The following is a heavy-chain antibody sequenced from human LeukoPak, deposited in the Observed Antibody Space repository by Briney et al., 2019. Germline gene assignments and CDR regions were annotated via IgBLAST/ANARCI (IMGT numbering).Heavy chain of an antibody. D-gene: IGHD1-26*01. V-gene: IGHV3-53*01. CDR2: IYSGGNT. Sequence: PGGSLRLSCAASGFAVSSNYMSWVRQAPGKGLEWVSVIYSGGNTYYADSVKGRFTISRDNYKNTLYLQMNSLRADDTAVYYCARGGRAGWSGTYEDSFDVWGQGTVVTVSS. CDR1: GFAVSSNY. CDR3: ARGGRAGWSGTYEDSFDV. J-gene: IGHJ3*01.